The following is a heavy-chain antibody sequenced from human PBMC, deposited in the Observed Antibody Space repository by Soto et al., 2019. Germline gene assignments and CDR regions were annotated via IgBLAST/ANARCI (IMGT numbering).Heavy chain of an antibody. J-gene: IGHJ4*02. V-gene: IGHV1-18*01. Sequence: QVQLVQSGAEVKKPGASVTVSCKASGYTFNRYGISWVRQAPGQGLEWMGWISAYNGNTNSAQNRQGRVAMTTDTSTDTAYMELRSLRSDDPAVYYCAREGYYGSGSADYWGQGTLVTVSS. D-gene: IGHD3-10*01. CDR3: AREGYYGSGSADY. CDR1: GYTFNRYG. CDR2: ISAYNGNT.